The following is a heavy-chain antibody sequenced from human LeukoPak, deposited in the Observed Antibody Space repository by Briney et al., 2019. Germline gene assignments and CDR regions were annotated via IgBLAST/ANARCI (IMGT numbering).Heavy chain of an antibody. Sequence: ASVKVSCKASGYTFTVQYMHWVRQAPGQGLEWIGLIKPNSGGTNYAQKFQGRVTMTRDTSISTAYMELSRLRSDDTAVYYCARAPGTTLDYYYYGMDVWGQGTTVTVSS. J-gene: IGHJ6*02. V-gene: IGHV1-2*02. CDR3: ARAPGTTLDYYYYGMDV. D-gene: IGHD1-1*01. CDR2: IKPNSGGT. CDR1: GYTFTVQY.